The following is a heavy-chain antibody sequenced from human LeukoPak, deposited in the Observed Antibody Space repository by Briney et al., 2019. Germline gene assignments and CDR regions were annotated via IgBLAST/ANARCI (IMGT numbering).Heavy chain of an antibody. CDR1: GFTFSSYA. CDR2: ISNDGTYK. V-gene: IGHV3-30*04. D-gene: IGHD3-10*01. J-gene: IGHJ5*02. CDR3: TRKSGGSQRKMDDWFDP. Sequence: GGSLRLSCAASGFTFSSYAMHWVRQAPDKGLEYVAVISNDGTYKYYGASVKGRFTISGDNSKNTLYLQMDSLRAEDTAVYSCTRKSGGSQRKMDDWFDPWGQGTQVIVSS.